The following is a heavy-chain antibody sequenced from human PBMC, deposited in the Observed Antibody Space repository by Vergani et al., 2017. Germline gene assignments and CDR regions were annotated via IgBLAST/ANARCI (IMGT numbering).Heavy chain of an antibody. CDR2: IRYDGSNT. CDR3: AGDTVTGSRYFDY. CDR1: GFTFSNYG. Sequence: QVQLVESGGGVVQPGGSLRLSRGASGFTFSNYGMHWVRQAPGKGLEWVTFIRYDGSNTYHADSVKGRFTISRDNSKNTLFLQMNILRPEDTAVYYCAGDTVTGSRYFDYWGQGTLVTVSS. J-gene: IGHJ4*02. V-gene: IGHV3-30*02. D-gene: IGHD6-19*01.